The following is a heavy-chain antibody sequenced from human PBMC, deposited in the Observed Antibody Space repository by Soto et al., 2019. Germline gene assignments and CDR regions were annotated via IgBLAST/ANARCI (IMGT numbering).Heavy chain of an antibody. V-gene: IGHV3-23*01. CDR1: GFTFSSYA. CDR3: APMGV. J-gene: IGHJ6*02. CDR2: ISGSDNST. Sequence: PSETLSLTCTVSGFTFSSYAMSWVRQAPGKGLEWVSAISGSDNSTYYADSVKGRLTISRDNSKNTLYLQMSSLRADDTAVYYCAPMGVWGQGTTVTVSS.